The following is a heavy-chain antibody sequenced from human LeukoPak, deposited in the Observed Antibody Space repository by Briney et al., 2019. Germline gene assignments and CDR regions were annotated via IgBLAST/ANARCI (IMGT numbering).Heavy chain of an antibody. CDR3: AKTEYSSGGSRYYYYMDV. D-gene: IGHD6-25*01. CDR2: ISGSGGST. Sequence: PGGSLRLSCAASGFTFSSYAMSWVRQAPGKGLEWVSAISGSGGSTYYADSVKGRFTISRDNSKNTLYLQMNSLRAEDTAVYYCAKTEYSSGGSRYYYYMDVWGKGTTVTVSS. V-gene: IGHV3-23*01. CDR1: GFTFSSYA. J-gene: IGHJ6*03.